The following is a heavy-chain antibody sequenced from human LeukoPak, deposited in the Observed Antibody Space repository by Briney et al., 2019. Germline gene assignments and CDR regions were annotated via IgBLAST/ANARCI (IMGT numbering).Heavy chain of an antibody. J-gene: IGHJ4*02. CDR2: INPNSGGT. CDR3: ARGYGNYGY. D-gene: IGHD4-11*01. V-gene: IGHV1-2*02. Sequence: GASVKVSCKASGYTFTGYYIHWVRQASGQGLEWVAWINPNSGGTNYAQRFQGRVTVTSDTSISTAYMDLSSLTSDDTAVYYCARGYGNYGYWGQGTLVTVSS. CDR1: GYTFTGYY.